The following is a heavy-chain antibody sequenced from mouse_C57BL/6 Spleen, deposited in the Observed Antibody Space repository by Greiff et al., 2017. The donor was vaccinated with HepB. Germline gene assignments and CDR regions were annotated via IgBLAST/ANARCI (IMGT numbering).Heavy chain of an antibody. CDR2: IDPSDSET. D-gene: IGHD1-1*01. Sequence: VQLQQPGAELVRPGSSVKLSCKASCYTFTSYWMHWVKQRPIQGLEWIGNIDPSDSETHYNQKFKDKATLTVDKSSSTAYMQLSSLTSEDSAVYYFARGGFTTVVAPYFDVWGTGTTVTVSS. CDR3: ARGGFTTVVAPYFDV. V-gene: IGHV1-52*01. J-gene: IGHJ1*03. CDR1: CYTFTSYW.